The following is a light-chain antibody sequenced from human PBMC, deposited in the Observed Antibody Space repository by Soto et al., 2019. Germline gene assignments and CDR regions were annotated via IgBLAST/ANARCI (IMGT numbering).Light chain of an antibody. J-gene: IGKJ5*01. V-gene: IGKV3-20*01. CDR2: DAS. CDR1: QSVSSY. Sequence: EIVMTQSPGTLSVSPGERATLSCRASQSVSSYLAWYQQKPGQAPRLLIYDASNRATGIPARFSGSGSGTDFTLTISRLEPEDFAVYYCQQYGYSPITFGQGTRLEIK. CDR3: QQYGYSPIT.